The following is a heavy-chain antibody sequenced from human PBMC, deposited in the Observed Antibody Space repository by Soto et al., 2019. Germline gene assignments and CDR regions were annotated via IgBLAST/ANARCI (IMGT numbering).Heavy chain of an antibody. J-gene: IGHJ5*02. CDR3: ARDGGWLQSNWFDP. CDR2: ISYDGSNK. CDR1: GFTFSSYA. Sequence: QVQLVESGGGVVQPGRSLRLSCAASGFTFSSYAMHWVRQAPGEGLEWVAVISYDGSNKYYADSVKGRFTISRDNSKNTLYLQMNSPRAEDTAVYYCARDGGWLQSNWFDPWGQGTLVTVSS. V-gene: IGHV3-30-3*01. D-gene: IGHD5-12*01.